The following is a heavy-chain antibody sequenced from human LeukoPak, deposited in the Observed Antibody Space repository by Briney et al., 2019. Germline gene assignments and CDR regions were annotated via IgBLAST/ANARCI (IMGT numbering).Heavy chain of an antibody. CDR1: GYTFTDYY. Sequence: GASVKVSCKASGYTFTDYYIHWVRQAPGQGLEWMGGIIPIFGTANYAQKFQGRVTITADESTSTAYMELSSLRSEDTAVYYCARGYCSSTSCQTRTDAFDIWGQGTMVTVSS. J-gene: IGHJ3*02. CDR2: IIPIFGTA. CDR3: ARGYCSSTSCQTRTDAFDI. D-gene: IGHD2-2*01. V-gene: IGHV1-69*13.